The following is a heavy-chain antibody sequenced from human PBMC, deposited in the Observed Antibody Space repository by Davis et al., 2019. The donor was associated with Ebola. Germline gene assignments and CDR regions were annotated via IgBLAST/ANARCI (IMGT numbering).Heavy chain of an antibody. CDR1: GASLSSSYYY. CDR3: ARRQGSKFDS. CDR2: IYYSGST. V-gene: IGHV4-39*07. J-gene: IGHJ4*02. Sequence: SETLSLTCTVSGASLSSSYYYWGWIRQPPGKGLEWIGNIYYSGSTSYSPSLKSRVTISVDTSKNHFSLKLLSVTAADTAVYYCARRQGSKFDSWGQGTLDTVSS.